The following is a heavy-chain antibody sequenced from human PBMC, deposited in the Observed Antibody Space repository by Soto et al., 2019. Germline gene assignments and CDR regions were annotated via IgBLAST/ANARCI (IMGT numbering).Heavy chain of an antibody. CDR1: GFSFSSYT. J-gene: IGHJ4*02. Sequence: EVQLLESGGDLVQPGGSLRLSCAASGFSFSSYTMGWVRQAPGKGLEWVSAINGDASTTSYAGSVTGRFTNSRDNSKNTLYMQMNSLRPEDTAIYYCARAPPVDWTFDYWGRGTLVTVSS. CDR3: ARAPPVDWTFDY. CDR2: INGDASTT. V-gene: IGHV3-23*01. D-gene: IGHD5-12*01.